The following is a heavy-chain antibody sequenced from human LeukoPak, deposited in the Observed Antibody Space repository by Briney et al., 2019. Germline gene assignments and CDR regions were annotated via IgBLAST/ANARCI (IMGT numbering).Heavy chain of an antibody. Sequence: GGSLRLSCAASGFSFSSYWMSWDRQAPGKGLEWVANIKQDGTEKYSVDSVRGRFTISRDNAKNSLYLQMNSLRAEDTAVYYCTREDHAVYNYWGQGTPVTVSS. CDR3: TREDHAVYNY. D-gene: IGHD2-8*01. CDR1: GFSFSSYW. V-gene: IGHV3-7*01. CDR2: IKQDGTEK. J-gene: IGHJ4*02.